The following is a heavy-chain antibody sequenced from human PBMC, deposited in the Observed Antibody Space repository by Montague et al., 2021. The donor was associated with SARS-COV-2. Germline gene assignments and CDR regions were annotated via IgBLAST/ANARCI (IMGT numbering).Heavy chain of an antibody. V-gene: IGHV4-61*09. D-gene: IGHD1-14*01. J-gene: IGHJ6*02. CDR1: GGSISSSNYH. CDR2: IYTLGST. CDR3: ARSTARTTSVNGMDV. Sequence: TLSLTCTVSGGSISSSNYHWSWVRQPAGKGLEWIGNIYTLGSTSYNPSLKSRVTISMDTSKNQLSLKLSSVTAADTAVYFCARSTARTTSVNGMDVWGQGTTVTVSS.